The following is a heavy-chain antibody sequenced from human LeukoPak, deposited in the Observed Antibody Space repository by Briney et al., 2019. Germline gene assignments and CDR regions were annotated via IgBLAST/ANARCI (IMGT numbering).Heavy chain of an antibody. CDR2: ISSSSSTT. Sequence: GGSLRLSCAASGFTFSTYSMNWVRQAPGKGLEWVSYISSSSSTTYYADSVKGRFTISRDNSKNTLYLQMNSLRAEDTAVYYCAKGRRSGVLCAFDIWGQGTMVTVSS. V-gene: IGHV3-48*01. D-gene: IGHD3-16*01. CDR1: GFTFSTYS. CDR3: AKGRRSGVLCAFDI. J-gene: IGHJ3*02.